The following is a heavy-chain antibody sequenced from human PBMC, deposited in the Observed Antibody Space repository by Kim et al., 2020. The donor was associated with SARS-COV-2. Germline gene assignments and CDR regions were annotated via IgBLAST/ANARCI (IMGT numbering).Heavy chain of an antibody. D-gene: IGHD3-22*01. CDR2: IYYSGST. V-gene: IGHV4-39*07. CDR3: ARSVFYYDRFPDHLDY. Sequence: SETLSLTCTVSGGSISSSSYYWGWIRQPPGKGLEWIGSIYYSGSTYYNPSLKSRVTISVDTSKNQFSLKLSSVTAADTAVYYCARSVFYYDRFPDHLDYWGQGTLVTVSS. J-gene: IGHJ4*02. CDR1: GGSISSSSYY.